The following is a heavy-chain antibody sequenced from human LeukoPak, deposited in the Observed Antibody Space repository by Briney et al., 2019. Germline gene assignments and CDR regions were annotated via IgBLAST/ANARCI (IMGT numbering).Heavy chain of an antibody. J-gene: IGHJ4*02. CDR1: GYTFTGYY. CDR2: INPNSGGT. Sequence: ASVKVSCKASGYTFTGYYMHWVRQAPGQGLEWMGWINPNSGGTYYAQKFQGRVTMTSGTSISTAYMELSRLRSDNTAVYYCARDLYGGTSATFDYWGQGTLVTVSS. CDR3: ARDLYGGTSATFDY. D-gene: IGHD4-23*01. V-gene: IGHV1-2*02.